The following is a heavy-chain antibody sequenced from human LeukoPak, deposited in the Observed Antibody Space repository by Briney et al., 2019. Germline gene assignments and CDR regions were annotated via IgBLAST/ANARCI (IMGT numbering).Heavy chain of an antibody. CDR3: ARHKSYSSSSAFDY. D-gene: IGHD6-6*01. CDR2: IYYSGST. J-gene: IGHJ4*02. CDR1: GGSISSYY. Sequence: SETLSLTCTVSGGSISSYYWSWIRQPPGKGLEWIGYIYYSGSTNYNPSLKSRVTISVDTSKNQFSLKLSSVTAADTAVYYCARHKSYSSSSAFDYWGQGTLVTVSP. V-gene: IGHV4-59*08.